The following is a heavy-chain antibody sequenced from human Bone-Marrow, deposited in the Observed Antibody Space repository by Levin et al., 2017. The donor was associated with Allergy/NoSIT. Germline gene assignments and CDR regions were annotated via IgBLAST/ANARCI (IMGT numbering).Heavy chain of an antibody. CDR2: ISYDGSNK. CDR1: GFTFSSYG. CDR3: AKSFASALQLKMVNPLPWPPDY. D-gene: IGHD1-1*01. J-gene: IGHJ4*02. Sequence: GGSLRLSCAASGFTFSSYGMHWVRQAPGKGLEWVAVISYDGSNKYYADSVKGRFTISRDNSKNTLYLQMNSLRAEDTAVYYCAKSFASALQLKMVNPLPWPPDYWGQGTLVTVSS. V-gene: IGHV3-30*18.